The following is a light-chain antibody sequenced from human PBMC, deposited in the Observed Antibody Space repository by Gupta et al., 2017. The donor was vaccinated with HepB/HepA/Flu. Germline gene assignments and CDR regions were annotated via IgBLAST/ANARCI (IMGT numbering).Light chain of an antibody. CDR3: QVWDSTSDHPGV. Sequence: SYVLTQPPSVSVAPGKTARITCGGNNIGSKSVHWYQQKPGQAPVLVIYYDSDRPSGSPERFSASNSGNTATLTISRVEAGDEADYYCQVWDSTSDHPGVFGGGTKLTVL. CDR2: YDS. V-gene: IGLV3-21*04. CDR1: NIGSKS. J-gene: IGLJ3*02.